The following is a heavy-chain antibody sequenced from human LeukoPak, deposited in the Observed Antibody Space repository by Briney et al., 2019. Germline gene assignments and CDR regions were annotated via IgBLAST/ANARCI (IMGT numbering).Heavy chain of an antibody. J-gene: IGHJ3*02. D-gene: IGHD3-16*01. CDR1: GFTFSTHD. Sequence: GGSLRLSCAASGFTFSTHDVNWVRQAPGKGLEWVSYISSSSSTIYYADSVKGRFTISRDNAKNSLYLQMNSLRAEDTAVYYCARDRLGPSSDAFDIWGQGTMVTVSS. V-gene: IGHV3-48*01. CDR3: ARDRLGPSSDAFDI. CDR2: ISSSSSTI.